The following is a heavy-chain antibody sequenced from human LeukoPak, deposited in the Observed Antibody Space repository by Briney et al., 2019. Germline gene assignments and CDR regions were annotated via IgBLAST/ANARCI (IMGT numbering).Heavy chain of an antibody. J-gene: IGHJ4*02. Sequence: PSETLSLTCAVYGGSFSGYYWSWIRQPPGKGLEWIGEINHSGSTNYNPSLKSRVTISVDTSKNQFSLKLSSVTAADTAVYYCARHLLWFGELYPFDYWGQGTLVTVSS. CDR3: ARHLLWFGELYPFDY. CDR2: INHSGST. CDR1: GGSFSGYY. V-gene: IGHV4-34*01. D-gene: IGHD3-10*01.